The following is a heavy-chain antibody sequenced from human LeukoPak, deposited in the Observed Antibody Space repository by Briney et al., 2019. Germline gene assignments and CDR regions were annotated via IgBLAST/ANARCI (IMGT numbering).Heavy chain of an antibody. CDR1: GYTFTDYY. V-gene: IGHV1-69-2*01. D-gene: IGHD3-10*01. J-gene: IGHJ4*02. CDR2: VDPEDGET. Sequence: GASVKVSCKASGYTFTDYYMHWVQQAPGKGLEWMGRVDPEDGETIYAEKFQGRVTITADTSTDTAYMELSSLRSEDTAVYYCATLGSGSYYKVDYWGQGTLVTVSS. CDR3: ATLGSGSYYKVDY.